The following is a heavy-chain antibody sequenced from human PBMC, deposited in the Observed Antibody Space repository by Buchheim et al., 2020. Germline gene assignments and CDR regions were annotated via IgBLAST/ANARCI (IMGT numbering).Heavy chain of an antibody. CDR2: INHSGST. CDR3: ARGGRSSSSKRMYYFDY. V-gene: IGHV4-34*01. J-gene: IGHJ4*02. D-gene: IGHD6-6*01. CDR1: GGSFSGYY. Sequence: QVQLQQWGAGLLKPSETLSLTCAVYGGSFSGYYWSWIRQPPGKGLEWIGEINHSGSTNYNPSLKSRVTISVDTSKNQFSLKLSSVTAADTAVYYCARGGRSSSSKRMYYFDYWGQGTL.